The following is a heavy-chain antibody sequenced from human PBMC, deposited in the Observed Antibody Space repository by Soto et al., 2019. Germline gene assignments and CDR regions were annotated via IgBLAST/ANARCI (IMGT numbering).Heavy chain of an antibody. D-gene: IGHD7-27*01. CDR1: GFSLSTSGVG. Sequence: SGPTLVNPTQTLTLTCTFSGFSLSTSGVGVGWIRQPPGKALEWLALIYWDDDKRYSPSLKTRLTISKDTSKNQVVLSMTNIDPADTATYYCARVPDYWGYFDYWGQGTLVTVSS. V-gene: IGHV2-5*02. CDR3: ARVPDYWGYFDY. CDR2: IYWDDDK. J-gene: IGHJ4*02.